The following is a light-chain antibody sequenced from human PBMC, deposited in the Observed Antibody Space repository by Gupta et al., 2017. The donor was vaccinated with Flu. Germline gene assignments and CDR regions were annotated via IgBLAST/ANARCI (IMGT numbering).Light chain of an antibody. J-gene: IGKJ5*01. CDR1: QGISSC. Sequence: AIRMTQSPSSFSASTGDRVTITCRASQGISSCLAWYQQKPGKAPKLLIYAASTLQSGVPSRFSGSGSGTDFTLTISCLQSEDFATYYCQQYYSYSITFGQGTRLEIK. CDR3: QQYYSYSIT. V-gene: IGKV1-8*01. CDR2: AAS.